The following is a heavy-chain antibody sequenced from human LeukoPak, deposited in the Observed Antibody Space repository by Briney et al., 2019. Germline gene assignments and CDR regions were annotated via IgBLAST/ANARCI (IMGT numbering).Heavy chain of an antibody. V-gene: IGHV7-4-1*02. D-gene: IGHD6-19*01. J-gene: IGHJ3*02. CDR2: INTNTGNP. CDR3: VRDPLAVSGTEHAFDI. CDR1: GYTFTSYA. Sequence: ASVNVSCKASGYTFTSYAMNWVRQAPGQGLEWMGWINTNTGNPTYAQGFTGRFVFSLDTSVSTACLQISSLKAEDTAVYYCVRDPLAVSGTEHAFDIWGQGTMVTVSS.